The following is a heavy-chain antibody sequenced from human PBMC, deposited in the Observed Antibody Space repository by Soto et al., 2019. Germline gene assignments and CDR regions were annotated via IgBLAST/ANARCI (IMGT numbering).Heavy chain of an antibody. J-gene: IGHJ6*02. D-gene: IGHD4-17*01. CDR1: GYTFTGYY. CDR2: INPNSGGT. V-gene: IGHV1-2*04. Sequence: ASVKVSCKASGYTFTGYYMHWVRQAPGQGLEWMGWINPNSGGTHYAQKFQGWVTMTRDTSISTAYMELSRLRSDDTAVYYCAREVEYDDYGDQRPYYYYGMDVWGQGTTVTVSS. CDR3: AREVEYDDYGDQRPYYYYGMDV.